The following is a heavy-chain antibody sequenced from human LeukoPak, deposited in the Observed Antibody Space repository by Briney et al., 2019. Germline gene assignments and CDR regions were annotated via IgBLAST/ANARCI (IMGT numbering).Heavy chain of an antibody. J-gene: IGHJ4*02. Sequence: ASVKVSCKASGYTFTGYYIHWVRQAPGQGLEWMGWINPNSGGTNYAQKFQGRVTMTRNTSISTAYMELSRLRSDDTAVYYCARDRDYRPFDYWGQGTLVTVSS. CDR2: INPNSGGT. CDR3: ARDRDYRPFDY. CDR1: GYTFTGYY. V-gene: IGHV1-2*02. D-gene: IGHD3-16*01.